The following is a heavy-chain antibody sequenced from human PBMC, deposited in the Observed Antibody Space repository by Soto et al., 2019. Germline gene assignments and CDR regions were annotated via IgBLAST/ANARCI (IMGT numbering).Heavy chain of an antibody. D-gene: IGHD3-10*01. Sequence: GGSLRLSFAASGFTFSSYWMHWVRQAPGKGLVWVSRINSDGSSTSYADSVKGRFTISRDNAKNTLYLQMNSLRAEDTAVYYCAREGSRFGELLYYYYGMDVWGQGTTVTVSS. CDR3: AREGSRFGELLYYYYGMDV. CDR2: INSDGSST. V-gene: IGHV3-74*01. CDR1: GFTFSSYW. J-gene: IGHJ6*02.